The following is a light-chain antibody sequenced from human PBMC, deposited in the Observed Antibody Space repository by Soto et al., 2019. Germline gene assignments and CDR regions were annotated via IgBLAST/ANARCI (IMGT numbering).Light chain of an antibody. CDR3: SSYTSSSTLII. CDR1: TNDVGYYNY. J-gene: IGLJ2*01. CDR2: EVI. V-gene: IGLV2-14*01. Sequence: QSVLTQPASVSGSPGQSITISCTGTTNDVGYYNYVSWYQQHPGKAPKLMIYEVINRPSGVSDRFSGSKSGNTASLTISGLQAEDEADYYCSSYTSSSTLIIFGGGTKLTVL.